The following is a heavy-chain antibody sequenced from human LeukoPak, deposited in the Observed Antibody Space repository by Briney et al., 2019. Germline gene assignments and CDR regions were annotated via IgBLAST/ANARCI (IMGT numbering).Heavy chain of an antibody. CDR2: ISSSSSYI. J-gene: IGHJ6*03. CDR1: GFTFSSYS. D-gene: IGHD1-1*01. CDR3: AKGASLRYNWNDDYYYYYMDV. Sequence: KPGGSLRLSCAASGFTFSSYSMNWVRQAPGKGLEWVSSISSSSSYIYYADSVKGRFTISRDNAKNSLYLQMNSLRAEDTAVYYCAKGASLRYNWNDDYYYYYMDVWGKGTTVTVSS. V-gene: IGHV3-21*04.